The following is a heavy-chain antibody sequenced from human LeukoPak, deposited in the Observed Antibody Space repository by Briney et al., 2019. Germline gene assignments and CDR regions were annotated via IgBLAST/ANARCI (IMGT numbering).Heavy chain of an antibody. Sequence: PGGSLRLSCAASEFTFSDNYMSWIRQAPGKGLEWVSYVSSSGIHTEYAYFVEGRFTISRDNAKNSLYLQMISLRAEDTAVYYCARGALMAPGLFDYWGQGTLVTVSS. CDR2: VSSSGIHT. J-gene: IGHJ4*02. CDR3: ARGALMAPGLFDY. V-gene: IGHV3-11*05. D-gene: IGHD1-14*01. CDR1: EFTFSDNY.